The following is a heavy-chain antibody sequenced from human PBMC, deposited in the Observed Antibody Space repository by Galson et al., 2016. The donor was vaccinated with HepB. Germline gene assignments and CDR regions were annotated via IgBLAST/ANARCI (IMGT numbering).Heavy chain of an antibody. D-gene: IGHD2-21*01. J-gene: IGHJ3*02. Sequence: SLRLSCAASGFTFSSYWMNWVRQAPGKGLEWVANIKQDGSEKYYVDSVKGRFTISRDNAQNTLSLQMSSLRAEDTAIYYCAREDPYLDAFDIWGRGTMVTV. CDR2: IKQDGSEK. CDR1: GFTFSSYW. CDR3: AREDPYLDAFDI. V-gene: IGHV3-7*01.